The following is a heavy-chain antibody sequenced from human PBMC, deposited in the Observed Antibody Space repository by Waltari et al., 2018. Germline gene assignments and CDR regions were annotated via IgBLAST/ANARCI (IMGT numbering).Heavy chain of an antibody. V-gene: IGHV6-1*01. J-gene: IGHJ3*02. CDR3: TRDRSGNAAFDI. Sequence: VQLQQSGLGLLKPSQTFPLTCAISGDSVPHNSGPWNWIRQSPSKGLEWLGRTYYSSKCYNDYALSVKSRITFNPDTSKNQFSLQLNSVTPEDTAVYYCTRDRSGNAAFDIWGQGTMVTVSS. D-gene: IGHD2-15*01. CDR2: TYYSSKCYN. CDR1: GDSVPHNSGP.